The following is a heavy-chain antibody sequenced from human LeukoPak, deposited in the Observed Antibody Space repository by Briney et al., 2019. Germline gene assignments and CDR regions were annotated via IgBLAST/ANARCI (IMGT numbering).Heavy chain of an antibody. Sequence: GGSLRLSCAASGFTFSSYWMHWVRQAPGKGLVWVSRINSDGSSTSYADSVKGRFTISRDNSKNAVYLQMNSLRAEDTAVYYCAKGSSGWYMGDPIDYWGQGTLVTVSS. J-gene: IGHJ4*02. D-gene: IGHD6-19*01. CDR2: INSDGSST. V-gene: IGHV3-74*01. CDR3: AKGSSGWYMGDPIDY. CDR1: GFTFSSYW.